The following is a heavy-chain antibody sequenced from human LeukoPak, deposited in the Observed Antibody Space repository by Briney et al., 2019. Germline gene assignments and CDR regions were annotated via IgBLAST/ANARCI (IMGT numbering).Heavy chain of an antibody. D-gene: IGHD3-16*02. V-gene: IGHV1-69*05. Sequence: SVKVSCKASGGTFSSYAISWVRQAPGQGLEWMGRIIPIFGTANYAQKFQGRVTITTDESTITAYMELSSLRSEDTAVYYCARPNYDYVWGSYRHLSEAFDIWGQGTMVTVSS. CDR1: GGTFSSYA. CDR3: ARPNYDYVWGSYRHLSEAFDI. CDR2: IIPIFGTA. J-gene: IGHJ3*02.